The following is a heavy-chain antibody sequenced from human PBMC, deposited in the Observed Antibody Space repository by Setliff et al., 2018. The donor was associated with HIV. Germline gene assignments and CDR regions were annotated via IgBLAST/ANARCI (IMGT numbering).Heavy chain of an antibody. CDR1: GYTFTSYD. CDR3: AREGDTTYNWFDP. CDR2: MNPNSGIT. J-gene: IGHJ5*02. V-gene: IGHV1-8*01. Sequence: ASVKVSCKASGYTFTSYDINWVRQTTGQGLEWVSWMNPNSGITGYSQKFQGRVTMTRNTSISTAYMELSSLRSEDTAVYYCAREGDTTYNWFDPWGQGTLVTVSS. D-gene: IGHD2-21*02.